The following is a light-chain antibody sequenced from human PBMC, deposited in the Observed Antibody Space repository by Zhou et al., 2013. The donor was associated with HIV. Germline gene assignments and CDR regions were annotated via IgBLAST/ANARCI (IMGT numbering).Light chain of an antibody. J-gene: IGKJ2*01. CDR2: DAS. V-gene: IGKV3-20*01. CDR1: QSVSSPY. Sequence: EIVLTQSPGTLSLSPGQRATLSCRASQSVSSPYIAWYRQKSGQAPRLLIYDASSRAIGIPDRFSGSGSGTDFTLTISRLEPEDFAVYYCQQSDTLYTFGQGTKLE. CDR3: QQSDTLYT.